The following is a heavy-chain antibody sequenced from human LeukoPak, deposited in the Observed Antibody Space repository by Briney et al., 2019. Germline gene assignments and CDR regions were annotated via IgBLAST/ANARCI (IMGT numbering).Heavy chain of an antibody. V-gene: IGHV3-53*01. D-gene: IGHD4-17*01. CDR1: GFTVSSNY. Sequence: PGGSLRLSCAASGFTVSSNYMSWVRQAPGKGLEWVSVIYSGGSTYYADSVKGRFTISRDNSKNTLYLQMNSLRAEDTAVYYCASHMTTVIRGPYYYYGMDVWGQGTTVTVSS. CDR3: ASHMTTVIRGPYYYYGMDV. CDR2: IYSGGST. J-gene: IGHJ6*02.